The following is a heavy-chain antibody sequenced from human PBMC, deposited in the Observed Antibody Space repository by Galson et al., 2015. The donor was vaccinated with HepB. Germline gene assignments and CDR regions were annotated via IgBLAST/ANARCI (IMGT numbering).Heavy chain of an antibody. V-gene: IGHV1-69*13. CDR3: ATDASGWLDP. CDR1: EGKGTSYA. CDR2: TIPVFGIT. Sequence: SVKVSCKATEGKGTSYAISWVRQAPGQGLEWLGGTIPVFGITNYTQKFQGRVTITADESTSTAYMELSSLTSEDTAVYYCATDASGWLDPGGQGTLVTVSS. D-gene: IGHD2-8*02. J-gene: IGHJ5*02.